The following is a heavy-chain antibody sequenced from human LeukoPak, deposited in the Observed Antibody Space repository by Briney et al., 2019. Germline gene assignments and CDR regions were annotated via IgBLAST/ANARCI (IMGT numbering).Heavy chain of an antibody. V-gene: IGHV4-59*08. CDR2: IFYSGST. Sequence: SETLSLTCTVSGGSMNYYYWGWIRQPPGKGLEWIGYIFYSGSTKYNPSLKSRVTISVDTSKNQFSLKLSSVTAADTAVYYCARQDGGNTLGYFDLWGRGTLVTVSS. CDR3: ARQDGGNTLGYFDL. D-gene: IGHD4-23*01. J-gene: IGHJ2*01. CDR1: GGSMNYYY.